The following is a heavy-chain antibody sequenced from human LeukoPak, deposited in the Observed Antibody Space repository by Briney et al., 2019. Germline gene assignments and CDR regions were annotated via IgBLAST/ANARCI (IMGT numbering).Heavy chain of an antibody. D-gene: IGHD6-13*01. CDR2: MNPSSGNT. CDR3: ARAGNKAAAGRRWFDP. V-gene: IGHV1-8*01. Sequence: ASVKVSCKASGYTFTSYDINWVRQATGQGLEWMGWMNPSSGNTGYAQKFQGRVTMTRNTSISTAYMELSSLRSEDTAVYYCARAGNKAAAGRRWFDPWGQGTLVTVSS. CDR1: GYTFTSYD. J-gene: IGHJ5*02.